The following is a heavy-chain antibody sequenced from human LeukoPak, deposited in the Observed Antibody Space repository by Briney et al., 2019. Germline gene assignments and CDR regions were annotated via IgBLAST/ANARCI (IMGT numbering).Heavy chain of an antibody. D-gene: IGHD3-10*01. CDR3: AKSKLLWFHMDV. Sequence: GGSLRLSCAASGFTFSSYAMSWVRQAPGKGLEWVSAISGSGGSTYYADSVKGRFTISRDNSKNTLYLQMNSLGAEDTAVYYCAKSKLLWFHMDVWGQGTTVTVSS. V-gene: IGHV3-23*01. J-gene: IGHJ6*02. CDR2: ISGSGGST. CDR1: GFTFSSYA.